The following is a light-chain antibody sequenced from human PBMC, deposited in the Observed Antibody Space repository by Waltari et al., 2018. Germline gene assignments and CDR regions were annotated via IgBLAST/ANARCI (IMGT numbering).Light chain of an antibody. Sequence: DIQMTQSPSTLSASAGDRVTINCRASQSISTWLAWYQQKPGKAPRLLIYKASDLENGVPSRFSGSGSGTEFTLSISSLQPDDFATYVCQQYDSYPYTFGQGTKLEI. V-gene: IGKV1-5*03. CDR3: QQYDSYPYT. CDR1: QSISTW. J-gene: IGKJ2*01. CDR2: KAS.